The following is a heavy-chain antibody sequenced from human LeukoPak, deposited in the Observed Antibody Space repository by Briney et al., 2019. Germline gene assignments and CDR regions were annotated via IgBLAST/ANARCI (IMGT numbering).Heavy chain of an antibody. J-gene: IGHJ4*02. CDR2: VSYDGSYK. CDR3: ARHLSGITGYTYGRGIDY. Sequence: PGGSLRLSCAATGFTFSNFAMHWVRQAPGKGLEWVAVVSYDGSYKYYADSVKGRFTISRDNSKNTLYLQMNSLRAEDTAVYYCARHLSGITGYTYGRGIDYWGQGTLVTVSS. CDR1: GFTFSNFA. V-gene: IGHV3-30*04. D-gene: IGHD5-18*01.